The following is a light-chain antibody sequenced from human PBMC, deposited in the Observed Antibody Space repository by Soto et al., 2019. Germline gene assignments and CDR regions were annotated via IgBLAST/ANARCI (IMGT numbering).Light chain of an antibody. Sequence: DIQLPQSPSTLSASVGDRFTITCRASQGITGWLAWYQQKPGKAPKXLIFDASTLESGVPPRFTGSGSGTESTLSIRNLQPDDFATYYCQQYQRYWTFGHGTKVDIK. CDR1: QGITGW. J-gene: IGKJ1*01. CDR3: QQYQRYWT. CDR2: DAS. V-gene: IGKV1-5*01.